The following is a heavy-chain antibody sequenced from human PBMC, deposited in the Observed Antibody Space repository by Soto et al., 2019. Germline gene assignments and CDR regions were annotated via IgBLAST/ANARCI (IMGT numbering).Heavy chain of an antibody. V-gene: IGHV3-23*01. D-gene: IGHD3-9*01. Sequence: HPEGCLRHTCAAAGATLSSYAMCWLLQGPGKGLEWVSAISGSGGSTYYADSVKGRFTISRDNSKNTLYLQMNSLRAEDTAVYYCASGTKLRYFDCLLHPVQRAWGPCTTVT. CDR1: GATLSSYA. CDR2: ISGSGGST. J-gene: IGHJ6*02. CDR3: ASGTKLRYFDCLLHPVQRA.